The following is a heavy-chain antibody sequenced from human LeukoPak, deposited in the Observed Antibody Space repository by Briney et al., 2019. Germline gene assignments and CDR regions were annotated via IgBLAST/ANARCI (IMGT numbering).Heavy chain of an antibody. CDR1: GFTFSSYW. J-gene: IGHJ3*02. CDR2: IKQDGSEK. D-gene: IGHD6-13*01. CDR3: ASFIARYAFDI. V-gene: IGHV3-7*01. Sequence: NPGGSLRLSCAASGFTFSSYWVSWVRQAPGKGLEWVANIKQDGSEKYYVDSVKGRFTISRDNAKNSLYLQMNSLRAEDTAVYYCASFIARYAFDIWGQGTMVTVSS.